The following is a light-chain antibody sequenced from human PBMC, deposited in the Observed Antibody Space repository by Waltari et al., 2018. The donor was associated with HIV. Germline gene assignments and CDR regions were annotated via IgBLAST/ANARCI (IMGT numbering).Light chain of an antibody. CDR1: SSHIGTKT. CDR3: AAWDDSRNAWV. Sequence: QSVLTQPPSASGTPGQRVTISCSGSSSHIGTKTVNWYQQLPGSAPKFRMYGNHVRPSGVPARFSCSKSGTSASRAISGLRSEDEADYYCAAWDDSRNAWVFGGGTKVTVL. V-gene: IGLV1-44*01. J-gene: IGLJ3*02. CDR2: GNH.